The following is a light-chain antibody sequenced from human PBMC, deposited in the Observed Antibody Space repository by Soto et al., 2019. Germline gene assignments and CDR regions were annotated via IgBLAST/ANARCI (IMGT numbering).Light chain of an antibody. CDR1: QGISSF. V-gene: IGKV1-9*01. Sequence: DIQLTQSPSFLSASVGDRVTITCRASQGISSFLAWYQQKPGKAPNFLIYAASTLQSGVPSRFSGSGSGTEFTLTISSLQPEDFATCYCQQVKSYPLNFGGGTKVEIK. CDR3: QQVKSYPLN. J-gene: IGKJ4*01. CDR2: AAS.